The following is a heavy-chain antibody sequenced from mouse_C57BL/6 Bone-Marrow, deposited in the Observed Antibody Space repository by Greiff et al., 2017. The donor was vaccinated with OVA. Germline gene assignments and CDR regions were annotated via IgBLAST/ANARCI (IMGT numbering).Heavy chain of an antibody. Sequence: QVQLQQSGAELVKPGASVKVSCKASGYTFTSYWMHWVKQRPGQGLEWIGNINPSNGGTNYNEKFKSKATLTVDKSSSTAYMQLSSLTSEDSAVYYCARSGWEGTALLAYWGQGTLVTVSA. D-gene: IGHD6-1*01. J-gene: IGHJ3*01. CDR2: INPSNGGT. V-gene: IGHV1-53*01. CDR1: GYTFTSYW. CDR3: ARSGWEGTALLAY.